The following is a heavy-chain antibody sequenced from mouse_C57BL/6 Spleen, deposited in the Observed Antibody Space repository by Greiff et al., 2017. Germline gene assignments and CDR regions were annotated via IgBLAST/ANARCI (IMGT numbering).Heavy chain of an antibody. CDR1: GYTFTSYG. D-gene: IGHD3-2*02. CDR3: ARLQLRLQDY. Sequence: VKLMESGAELARPGASVKLSCKASGYTFTSYGISWVKQRTGQGLEWIGEIYPRSGNTYYNEKFKGKATLTADKSSSTAYMELRSLTSEDSAVYFCARLQLRLQDYWGQGTTLTVSS. CDR2: IYPRSGNT. V-gene: IGHV1-81*01. J-gene: IGHJ2*01.